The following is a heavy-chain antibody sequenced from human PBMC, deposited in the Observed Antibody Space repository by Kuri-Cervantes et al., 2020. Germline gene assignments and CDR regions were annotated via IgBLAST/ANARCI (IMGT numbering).Heavy chain of an antibody. CDR1: GFAFEDHA. J-gene: IGHJ1*01. Sequence: GGSLRLSCAASGFAFEDHAINWVRQAPGKGLERVSGISGSGNSGYSSDSVKGRFTLSRDNKNNTLYLQMSSLRPEDTAIYYCATVYQKFCSGGSCYGFDHWGQGTLVTVSS. V-gene: IGHV3-23*01. D-gene: IGHD2-15*01. CDR2: ISGSGNSG. CDR3: ATVYQKFCSGGSCYGFDH.